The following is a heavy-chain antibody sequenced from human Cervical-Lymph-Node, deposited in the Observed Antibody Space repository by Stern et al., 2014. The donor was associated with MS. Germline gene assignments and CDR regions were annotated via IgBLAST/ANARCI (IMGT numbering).Heavy chain of an antibody. V-gene: IGHV1-69*01. D-gene: IGHD6-13*01. Sequence: QMQLVQSGAEVTKPGSSVKVSCKASGGTFSKFPSSWVRQAPGQGIEWLGGVLPVFGTPTYAQEFRGRVTITADVSTSTVYMELSSLRSDDTAVYYCALSSETSDRWYSLGYDLWGQGTLVTVSS. CDR2: VLPVFGTP. CDR3: ALSSETSDRWYSLGYDL. CDR1: GGTFSKFP. J-gene: IGHJ5*02.